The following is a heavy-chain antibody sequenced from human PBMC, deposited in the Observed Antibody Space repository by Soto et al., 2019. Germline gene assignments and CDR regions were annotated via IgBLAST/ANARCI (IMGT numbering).Heavy chain of an antibody. V-gene: IGHV1-69*04. D-gene: IGHD5-12*01. CDR3: ARDQEEMATIWVY. Sequence: SVKVSCKACRYTFTRYAISWVRQAPGQGLEWMGRIIAYLGIANYAQKFQGRVTITADKSTSTAYMELSSLRSEDTAVYYCARDQEEMATIWVYWGQGTLVTVSS. CDR1: RYTFTRYA. J-gene: IGHJ4*02. CDR2: IIAYLGIA.